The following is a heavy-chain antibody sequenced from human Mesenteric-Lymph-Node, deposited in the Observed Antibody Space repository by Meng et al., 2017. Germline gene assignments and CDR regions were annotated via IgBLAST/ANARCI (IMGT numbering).Heavy chain of an antibody. J-gene: IGHJ5*02. CDR2: IYYSGST. V-gene: IGHV4-59*12. CDR3: ARDHAGFDP. Sequence: QVQLQESGPGLVKPSETLSLSCSASGGSISSYYWSWIRQPPGKGLEWIGYIYYSGSTYYNPSLKSRVTISVDRSKNQFSLKLSSVTAADTAVYYCARDHAGFDPWGQGTLVTVSS. CDR1: GGSISSYY.